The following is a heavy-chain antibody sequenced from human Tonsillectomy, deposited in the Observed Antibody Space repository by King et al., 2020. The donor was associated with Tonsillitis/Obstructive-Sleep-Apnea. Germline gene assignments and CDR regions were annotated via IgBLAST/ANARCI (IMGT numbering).Heavy chain of an antibody. V-gene: IGHV4-59*01. CDR2: IYYDGST. D-gene: IGHD6-19*01. CDR3: ARGSTSGWYRNDY. Sequence: VQLQESGPGLVKPSETLSLTCTVSGGSISSYCWSWVRQPPGKGLEWIGYIYYDGSTTYNPSLKSRLTISVDTSKNQFSLKLSSVTAADTAVYFCARGSTSGWYRNDYWGQGALVTVSS. J-gene: IGHJ4*02. CDR1: GGSISSYC.